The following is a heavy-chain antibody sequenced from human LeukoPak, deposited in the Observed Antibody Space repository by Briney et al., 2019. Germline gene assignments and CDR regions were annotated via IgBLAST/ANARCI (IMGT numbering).Heavy chain of an antibody. J-gene: IGHJ5*02. D-gene: IGHD3-10*01. CDR2: IIPILGIA. V-gene: IGHV1-69*02. CDR1: GGTFSSYT. CDR3: ARGRDWFDP. Sequence: SVHVSCKASGGTFSSYTIRWLRQAPGQGLEWMGRIIPILGIANYAQKFQGRVTITADKSKSTAYMELRSLRSEGTAVYYCARGRDWFDPWGQGTLVTVSS.